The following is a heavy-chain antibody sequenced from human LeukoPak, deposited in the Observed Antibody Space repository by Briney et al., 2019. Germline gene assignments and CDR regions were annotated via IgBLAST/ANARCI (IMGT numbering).Heavy chain of an antibody. CDR3: ARALHLELHSYFDS. CDR2: IIPIFGSA. D-gene: IGHD1-1*01. J-gene: IGHJ4*02. Sequence: SVKVSCKTSGYAFTAHYIHWVRQAPGQGLEWMGGIIPIFGSANYAQKFQGRVTITADESTSTAYMELSSLRSEDTAVYYCARALHLELHSYFDSWGQGTLVTVSS. CDR1: GYAFTAHY. V-gene: IGHV1-69*13.